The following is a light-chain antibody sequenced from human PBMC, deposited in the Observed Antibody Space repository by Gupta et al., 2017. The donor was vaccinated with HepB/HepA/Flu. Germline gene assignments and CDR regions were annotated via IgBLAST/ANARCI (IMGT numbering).Light chain of an antibody. V-gene: IGKV4-1*01. CDR2: GAS. J-gene: IGKJ2*04. Sequence: IVMTPSPDSLAGSLGERDPINCKSSQSVLYSSNNKNYLAWYQPKPGQSPKLLIYGASTRESWVPDRFSGSGSGTDFTLTISSLQAEDVAVYYCQQYSSTCSFGQGTKLEIK. CDR3: QQYSSTCS. CDR1: QSVLYSSNNKNY.